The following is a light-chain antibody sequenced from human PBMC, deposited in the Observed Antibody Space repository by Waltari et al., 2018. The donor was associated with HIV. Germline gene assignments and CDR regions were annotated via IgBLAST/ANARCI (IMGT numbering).Light chain of an antibody. CDR2: GNS. V-gene: IGLV1-40*01. J-gene: IGLJ2*01. CDR3: QSYDSSLGGSV. Sequence: QAVLTQPPSVSGAPGLRVTISCTGSSSNIGAGYDVHWYQQLPGTAPKLLIYGNSERPSGVPDRFSGSKSGTSASLAIAGLQAEDEAEYYCQSYDSSLGGSVFGGGTKLTVL. CDR1: SSNIGAGYD.